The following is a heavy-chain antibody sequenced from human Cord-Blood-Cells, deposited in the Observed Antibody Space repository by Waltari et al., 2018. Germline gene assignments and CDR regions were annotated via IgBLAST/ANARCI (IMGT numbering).Heavy chain of an antibody. J-gene: IGHJ4*02. CDR2: IIPILGIA. CDR1: GGTFSSYA. D-gene: IGHD2-15*01. CDR3: ARGYCSGGSCYFDY. V-gene: IGHV1-69*10. Sequence: QVQLVQSGAEVKKPGSSVTVSCKASGGTFSSYAISWVRQAPGQGLEWMGGIIPILGIANYAQKFQGRVTITADKSTSTAYMELSSLRSEDTAVYYCARGYCSGGSCYFDYWGQGTLVTVSS.